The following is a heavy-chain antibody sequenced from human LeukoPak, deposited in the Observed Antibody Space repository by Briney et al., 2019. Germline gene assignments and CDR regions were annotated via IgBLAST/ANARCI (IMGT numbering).Heavy chain of an antibody. CDR1: GFSFSNYW. CDR2: INSDGSTT. J-gene: IGHJ4*02. D-gene: IGHD2-15*01. CDR3: ADLGYCGGGSCSSTDSY. V-gene: IGHV3-74*01. Sequence: GGSLRLSCAASGFSFSNYWMHWVRQAPGKGLVWVSRINSDGSTTDYADSVKGRFTISRDNAKDTLYLQMNSLRAEDTAVYYCADLGYCGGGSCSSTDSYWGQGTLVTVSS.